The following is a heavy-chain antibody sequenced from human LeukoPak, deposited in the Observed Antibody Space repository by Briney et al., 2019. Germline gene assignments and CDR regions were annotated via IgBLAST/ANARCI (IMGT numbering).Heavy chain of an antibody. V-gene: IGHV3-9*01. Sequence: PGRSLRLSCAASGFTFDDYAMHWVRQAPGKGLEWVSGISWNSGSIGYADSVKGRFTISRDNAKNSLYLQMNSLRAEDTALYYCAKCPDGGNSACYFDYWGQGTWSPSPQ. D-gene: IGHD4-23*01. J-gene: IGHJ4*02. CDR1: GFTFDDYA. CDR3: AKCPDGGNSACYFDY. CDR2: ISWNSGSI.